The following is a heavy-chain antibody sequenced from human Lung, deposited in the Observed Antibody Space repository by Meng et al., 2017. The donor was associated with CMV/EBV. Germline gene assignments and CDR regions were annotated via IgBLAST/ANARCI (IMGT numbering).Heavy chain of an antibody. CDR1: GYSISSGYY. Sequence: GSLRLSCTVSGYSISSGYYWGWIRQPPGKGLEWIGSIYHSGSTYYNPSLKSRVTISVDTSKNQLSLRLSSVTAADTAVYYCARGIYGSVDYWGQGTLVXVSS. CDR3: ARGIYGSVDY. D-gene: IGHD3-10*01. J-gene: IGHJ4*02. CDR2: IYHSGST. V-gene: IGHV4-38-2*02.